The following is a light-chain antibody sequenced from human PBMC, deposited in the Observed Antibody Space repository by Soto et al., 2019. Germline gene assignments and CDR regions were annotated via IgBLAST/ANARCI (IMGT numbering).Light chain of an antibody. CDR2: EVN. CDR1: SSDVGNYDS. Sequence: QSSLTQPPSASRSPGHSVTISCTGTSSDVGNYDSVSWYQHHPGKAPQAVIYEVNKRPSGVPDRFSGSKSGNTASLTLPRLQAEDEGDYYCSTYAGSNNYVFGSG. J-gene: IGLJ1*01. CDR3: STYAGSNNYV. V-gene: IGLV2-8*01.